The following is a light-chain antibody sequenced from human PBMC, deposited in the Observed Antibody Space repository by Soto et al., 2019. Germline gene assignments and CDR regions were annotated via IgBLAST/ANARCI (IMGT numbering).Light chain of an antibody. CDR1: SSNIGAGYD. Sequence: QSVLTQPPSVSGAPGQRVTISCTGSSSNIGAGYDVHWYQQLPGTAPKLLMYGDSLRPSGVPDRFSGSKSGTSASLAITGLQAEDEADYYCQSYDNSLSGVVFGGGTKLTVL. CDR2: GDS. V-gene: IGLV1-40*01. CDR3: QSYDNSLSGVV. J-gene: IGLJ2*01.